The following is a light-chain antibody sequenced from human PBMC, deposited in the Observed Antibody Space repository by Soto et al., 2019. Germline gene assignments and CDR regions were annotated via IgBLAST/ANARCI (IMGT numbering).Light chain of an antibody. V-gene: IGLV1-40*01. Sequence: QPVLTQPPSVSGAPGQRVTISCTGSSSNIGTPYDVHWYQQLPGTAPKLLIYGNNNRPSGVPDRFSGSKSRTSASLAITGLQAEDEADYYCQSYDSSLSGYVIFGGGTKVTVL. CDR1: SSNIGTPYD. J-gene: IGLJ2*01. CDR3: QSYDSSLSGYVI. CDR2: GNN.